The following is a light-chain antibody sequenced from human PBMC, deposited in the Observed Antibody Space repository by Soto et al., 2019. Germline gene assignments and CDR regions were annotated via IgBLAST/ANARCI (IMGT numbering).Light chain of an antibody. CDR2: DAS. J-gene: IGKJ1*01. CDR1: QSISSW. V-gene: IGKV1-5*01. Sequence: DIQMTQSTSTLSASVGDRVTITCRASQSISSWLAWYQQKPGKAPKLLIYDASSLESGVPSSFSGTGSGTEFTLTISSLQPADFATYYCQQYNSYPWTFGPGTKVDIK. CDR3: QQYNSYPWT.